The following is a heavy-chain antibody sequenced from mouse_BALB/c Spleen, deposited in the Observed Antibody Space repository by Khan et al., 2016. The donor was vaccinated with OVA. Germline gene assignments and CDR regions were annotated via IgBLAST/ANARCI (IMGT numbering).Heavy chain of an antibody. D-gene: IGHD1-1*01. J-gene: IGHJ3*01. CDR3: TRLAYYYNSEGFAY. CDR2: INTGGAYT. Sequence: EVELVESGGDLVRPGGSLKLSCAASGFTFSTYCMSWVRQTPDKRLEWVATINTGGAYTYYPDSVKGRFTISRDNAKTTLYLQLSSLKSEDTAMYYCTRLAYYYNSEGFAYWGQGTLVTVSA. CDR1: GFTFSTYC. V-gene: IGHV5-6*01.